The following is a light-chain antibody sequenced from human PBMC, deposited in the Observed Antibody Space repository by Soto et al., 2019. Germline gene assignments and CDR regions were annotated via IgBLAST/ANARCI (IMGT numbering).Light chain of an antibody. J-gene: IGKJ1*01. V-gene: IGKV1-5*01. Sequence: DIPMTQSPSTQSASVGDRVTITCRASQSVNSWLAWYRQKPGKAPELLIYDASDLESGVPSRFSGSGSGTEFALTITSLQPDDFATYYCQQYKTYPWTFGQGTKV. CDR1: QSVNSW. CDR2: DAS. CDR3: QQYKTYPWT.